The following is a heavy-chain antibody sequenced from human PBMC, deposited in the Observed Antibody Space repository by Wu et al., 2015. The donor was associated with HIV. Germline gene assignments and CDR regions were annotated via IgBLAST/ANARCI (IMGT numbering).Heavy chain of an antibody. CDR1: ETPSVTML. D-gene: IGHD3-3*01. J-gene: IGHJ3*02. CDR3: AVAWSPQSDAFDI. CDR2: INPGRGSA. Sequence: QVHLVQSGAEVKKPGSSVNGLPARLLETPSVTMLSNWVRQAPGQGLEWMGIINPGRGSATYAQKFQGRVTTTTDTSTSTVYMELSSLRSEDTAVFYCAVAWSPQSDAFDIWGQGTMVTVSS. V-gene: IGHV1-46*01.